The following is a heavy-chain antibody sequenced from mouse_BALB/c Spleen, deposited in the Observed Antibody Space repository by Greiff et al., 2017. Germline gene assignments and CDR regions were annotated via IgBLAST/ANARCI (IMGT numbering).Heavy chain of an antibody. CDR1: GYAFSSSW. Sequence: QVQLQQSGPELVKPGASVKISCKSSGYAFSSSWMNWVKQRPGQGLEWIGRIYPGDGDTNYNGKFKGKATLTADKSSSTAYMQLSSLTSVDSAVYFCATSGDYGRMDYWGQGTSVTVSS. D-gene: IGHD1-1*02. CDR3: ATSGDYGRMDY. J-gene: IGHJ4*01. V-gene: IGHV1-82*01. CDR2: IYPGDGDT.